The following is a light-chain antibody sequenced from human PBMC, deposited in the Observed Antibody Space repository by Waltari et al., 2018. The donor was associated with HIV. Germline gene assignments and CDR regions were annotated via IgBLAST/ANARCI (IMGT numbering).Light chain of an antibody. V-gene: IGLV1-47*01. CDR2: RNH. CDR1: SSNIGSNY. J-gene: IGLJ1*01. Sequence: QSVLTQPPSASGPPGQRVTISCSGSSSNIGSNYVYWYQQLPGKAPKLLIFRNHQRPPGSPDRVSCSKSGTSASLSISGLRSEDEAEYYCAAWDDSLGGYVFGTGTKVTVL. CDR3: AAWDDSLGGYV.